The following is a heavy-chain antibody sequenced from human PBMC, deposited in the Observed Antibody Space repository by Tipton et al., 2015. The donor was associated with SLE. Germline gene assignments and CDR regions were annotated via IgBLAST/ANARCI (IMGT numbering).Heavy chain of an antibody. V-gene: IGHV4-59*01. J-gene: IGHJ6*03. Sequence: TLSLTCTVSGGSISSYYWSWIRQPPGKGLEWIGYIYYSGSTNYNPSLKSRVTISVDTSKNQFSLKLSSVTAAATAVYYCARGDPIFGAPPGWYMVVWGKGTTVTISS. D-gene: IGHD3-3*01. CDR1: GGSISSYY. CDR3: ARGDPIFGAPPGWYMVV. CDR2: IYYSGST.